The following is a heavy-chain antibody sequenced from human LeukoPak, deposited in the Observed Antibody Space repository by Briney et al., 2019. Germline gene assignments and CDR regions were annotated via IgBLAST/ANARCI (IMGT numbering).Heavy chain of an antibody. D-gene: IGHD5-18*01. CDR3: ARVHLLDTASYYFDY. CDR2: ISSSSSYT. V-gene: IGHV3-11*05. J-gene: IGHJ4*02. CDR1: GFTFSDYY. Sequence: PGGSLRLSCAASGFTFSDYYMSWIRQAPGKGLKWVSYISSSSSYTNYADSVKGRFTISRDNAKNSLYLQMISLRAEDTAVYYCARVHLLDTASYYFDYWGQGTLVTVSS.